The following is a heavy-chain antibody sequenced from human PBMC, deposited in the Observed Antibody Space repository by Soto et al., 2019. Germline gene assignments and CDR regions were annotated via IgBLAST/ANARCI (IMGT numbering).Heavy chain of an antibody. CDR3: ARHAVHSSGFIDY. V-gene: IGHV4-39*01. CDR1: GGSISSSSYY. D-gene: IGHD6-19*01. CDR2: IYYSGST. J-gene: IGHJ4*02. Sequence: SETLSLTCTVSGGSISSSSYYWGWIRPPPGKGLEWIGSIYYSGSTYYNPSLKSRVTISVDTSKNQFSLKLSSVTAADTAVYYCARHAVHSSGFIDYWGQGTLVTVSS.